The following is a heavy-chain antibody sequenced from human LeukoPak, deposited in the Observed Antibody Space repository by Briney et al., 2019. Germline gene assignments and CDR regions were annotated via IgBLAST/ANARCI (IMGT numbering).Heavy chain of an antibody. D-gene: IGHD1-1*01. Sequence: GGSLRLSCAASGFTVSSNYMSWVRQAPGKGLEWVSVIYSGGSTYYADSVKGRFTISRDNSKNTLYLQMNNLRAEDTAVYYCARSSGPKYYFDYWGQGTLVTVSS. CDR1: GFTVSSNY. V-gene: IGHV3-53*01. J-gene: IGHJ4*02. CDR3: ARSSGPKYYFDY. CDR2: IYSGGST.